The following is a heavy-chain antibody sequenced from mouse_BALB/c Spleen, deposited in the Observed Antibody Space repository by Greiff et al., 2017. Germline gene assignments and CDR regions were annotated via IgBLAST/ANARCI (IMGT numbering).Heavy chain of an antibody. Sequence: VQLQQPGAELVKPGASVKLSCKASGYTFTSYWMHWVKQRPGQGLEWIGEINPSNGRTNYNEKFKSKATLTVDKSSSTAYMQLSSLTSEDSAVYYCARDYCYGNWFAYWVQGTLVTVSA. J-gene: IGHJ3*01. D-gene: IGHD1-1*02. V-gene: IGHV1S81*02. CDR1: GYTFTSYW. CDR3: ARDYCYGNWFAY. CDR2: INPSNGRT.